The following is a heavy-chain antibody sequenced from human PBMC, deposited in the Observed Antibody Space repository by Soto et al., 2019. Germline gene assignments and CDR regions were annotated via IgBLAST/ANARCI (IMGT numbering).Heavy chain of an antibody. CDR3: ASNRDILSTISSYYGMDV. CDR1: GGTFSSYA. CDR2: IIPIFGTA. V-gene: IGHV1-69*13. J-gene: IGHJ6*04. D-gene: IGHD5-12*01. Sequence: SVKVSCKASGGTFSSYAISWVRQAPGQGLEWMGGIIPIFGTANYAQKFQGRVTITADESTSTAYMELSSLRSEDTAVYYCASNRDILSTISSYYGMDVWGKGTTVTVSS.